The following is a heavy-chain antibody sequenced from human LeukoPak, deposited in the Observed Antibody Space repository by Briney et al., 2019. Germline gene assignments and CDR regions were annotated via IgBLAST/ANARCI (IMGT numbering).Heavy chain of an antibody. D-gene: IGHD1-26*01. V-gene: IGHV1-46*01. CDR1: GYTFTSYY. J-gene: IGHJ5*02. Sequence: ASVKVSCKASGYTFTSYYMHWVRQAPAQGLEWMGIINPSGGSTSYGQKFQGRVTMTRDTSTSTVYMELSSLRSEDTAVYYCAAIVGATRWFDPWGQGTLVTVSS. CDR3: AAIVGATRWFDP. CDR2: INPSGGST.